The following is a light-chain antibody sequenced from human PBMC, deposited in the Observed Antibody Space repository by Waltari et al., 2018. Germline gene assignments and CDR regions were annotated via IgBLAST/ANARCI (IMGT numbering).Light chain of an antibody. CDR2: GTS. J-gene: IGKJ1*01. Sequence: EILLTQSPGTLSLSPGERATLSCRASQSLGRSLAWYQQKPGQPPRLLIYGTSNRATGIPDRFSGGGSGTDFSLTISRLEPEDVAVYYCQHYVSLPVTFGQGTKVEIK. CDR1: QSLGRS. CDR3: QHYVSLPVT. V-gene: IGKV3-20*01.